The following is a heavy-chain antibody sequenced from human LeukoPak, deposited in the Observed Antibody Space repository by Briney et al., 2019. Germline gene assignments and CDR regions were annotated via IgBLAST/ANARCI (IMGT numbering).Heavy chain of an antibody. CDR1: GFTFTTYY. D-gene: IGHD3-22*01. V-gene: IGHV3-7*01. CDR2: INQDGSDK. J-gene: IGHJ4*02. CDR3: ATHDSSGYFDY. Sequence: RGSLRLSCAASGFTFTTYYMSWVRQAPGKGLEWVANINQDGSDKYYVDSVKGRFTISRDNAKKSVYLQMNSLRAEDTAVYYCATHDSSGYFDYWGQGTLVTVSS.